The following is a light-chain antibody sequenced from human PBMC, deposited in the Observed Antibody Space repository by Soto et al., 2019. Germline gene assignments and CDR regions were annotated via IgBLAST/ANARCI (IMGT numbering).Light chain of an antibody. CDR1: SSDVGGYSY. CDR3: CSYAGAFTYV. CDR2: DVS. Sequence: QSALTQPRSVSGSPGHSVTISCTGTSSDVGGYSYVSWYQQHPGKAPKLMISDVSKRPSGVPDRFSGSKFGNTASLTISGIQAEDEADYYCCSYAGAFTYVFGSGTKLTVL. J-gene: IGLJ1*01. V-gene: IGLV2-11*01.